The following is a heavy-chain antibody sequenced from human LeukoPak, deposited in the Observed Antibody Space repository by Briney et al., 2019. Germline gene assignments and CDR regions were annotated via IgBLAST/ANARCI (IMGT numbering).Heavy chain of an antibody. CDR1: GFTFSSYS. CDR3: ARSGYSYRYDYYYYYMDV. CDR2: ISSSSSYI. V-gene: IGHV3-21*01. Sequence: GGSLRLSCAASGFTFSSYSMNWVRQAPGKGLEWVSSISSSSSYIYYADSVKGRFTISRDNAKNSLYLQMNSLRAEDTAVYYCARSGYSYRYDYYYYYMDVWGKGTTVTVSS. J-gene: IGHJ6*03. D-gene: IGHD5-18*01.